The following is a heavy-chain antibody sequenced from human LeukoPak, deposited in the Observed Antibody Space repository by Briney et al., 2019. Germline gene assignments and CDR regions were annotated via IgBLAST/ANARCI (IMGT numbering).Heavy chain of an antibody. CDR2: ISSSSSHT. D-gene: IGHD3-22*01. CDR1: GFTFNDYY. Sequence: GGSLRLSCATSGFTFNDYYMSWIRLAPGKGLEWLSFISSSSSHTKYADSVKGRFTISRDNAKNSLFLQMNSLRAEDTAVYYCARAYNRYDSSGFYVYWGQGALVTVSS. V-gene: IGHV3-11*05. CDR3: ARAYNRYDSSGFYVY. J-gene: IGHJ4*02.